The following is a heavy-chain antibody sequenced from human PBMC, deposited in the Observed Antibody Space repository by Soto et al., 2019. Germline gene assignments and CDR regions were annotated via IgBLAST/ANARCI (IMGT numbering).Heavy chain of an antibody. CDR1: GGTFSCYA. J-gene: IGHJ6*02. D-gene: IGHD6-13*01. CDR3: ARGGAAAGPRYYYYYGMDV. CDR2: ITPIFGTA. V-gene: IGHV1-69*06. Sequence: GTPAELSCKASGGTFSCYAICWVRQEPRQGLEWMGGITPIFGTANYAQKFQGRVTITADKSTSTAYMELSSLRSEDTAVYYCARGGAAAGPRYYYYYGMDVWGQGTTVTVSS.